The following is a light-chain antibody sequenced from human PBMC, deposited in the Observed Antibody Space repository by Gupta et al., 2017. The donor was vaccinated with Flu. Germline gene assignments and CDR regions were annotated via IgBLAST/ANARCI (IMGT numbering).Light chain of an antibody. CDR1: STTIGAGYD. V-gene: IGLV1-40*01. Sequence: TISCAGSSTTIGAGYDVHWYQQLPATAPNLLINGNNNRPSGVPDRFSGSKSGTSASLAITGLQAEDEADYYCQSYDSSLSGSLVFGGGTKLTVL. CDR2: GNN. CDR3: QSYDSSLSGSLV. J-gene: IGLJ2*01.